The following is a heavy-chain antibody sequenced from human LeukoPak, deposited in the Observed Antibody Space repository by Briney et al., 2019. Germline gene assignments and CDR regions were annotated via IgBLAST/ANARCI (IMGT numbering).Heavy chain of an antibody. Sequence: GASVKVSCKASGYTFSSDGISWVRQAPGQGLEWMGWISSYNGNTKYAEKLQGRVTMTTDTSTSTAYMELGSLRSDDTAVYYCARDLRVTTITRYYYYYYMDVWGKGTTVTVSS. D-gene: IGHD4-11*01. CDR2: ISSYNGNT. V-gene: IGHV1-18*01. CDR1: GYTFSSDG. CDR3: ARDLRVTTITRYYYYYYMDV. J-gene: IGHJ6*03.